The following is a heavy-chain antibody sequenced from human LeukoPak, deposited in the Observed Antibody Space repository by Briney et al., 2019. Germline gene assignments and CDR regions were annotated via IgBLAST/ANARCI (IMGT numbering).Heavy chain of an antibody. CDR2: INHSGST. Sequence: PSETLSLTCTVSGGSVSSGSYYWSWIRQPPGKGLEWIGEINHSGSTNYNPSLKSRVTISVDTSKNQFSLKLSSVTAADTAVYYCARGAVRGARRGWFDPWGQGTPVTVSS. V-gene: IGHV4-61*01. CDR1: GGSVSSGSYY. D-gene: IGHD3-10*01. J-gene: IGHJ5*02. CDR3: ARGAVRGARRGWFDP.